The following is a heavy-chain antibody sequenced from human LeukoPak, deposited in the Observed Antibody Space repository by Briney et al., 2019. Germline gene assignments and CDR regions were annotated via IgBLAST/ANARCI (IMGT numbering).Heavy chain of an antibody. CDR1: GGSISSGGYY. CDR3: ARVSRGDPWYFDY. CDR2: IYHSGST. V-gene: IGHV4-30-2*01. J-gene: IGHJ4*02. D-gene: IGHD3-16*01. Sequence: SETLSLTCTVSGGSISSGGYYWSWIRQPPGKGLEWIRYIYHSGSTYYNPSLKSRVTISVDTSKNQFSLKLSSVTAADTAVYYCARVSRGDPWYFDYWGQGTLVTVSS.